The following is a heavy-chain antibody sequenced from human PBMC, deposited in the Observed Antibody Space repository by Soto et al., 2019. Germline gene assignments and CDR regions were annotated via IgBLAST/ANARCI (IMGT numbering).Heavy chain of an antibody. CDR2: ISGSGGST. D-gene: IGHD3-22*01. CDR1: GFTFSSYA. J-gene: IGHJ6*02. V-gene: IGHV3-23*01. Sequence: QPGGSLRLSCAASGFTFSSYAMSWVRQAPGKGLEWVSAISGSGGSTYYADSVKGRFTISRDNSKNTLYLQMNSLRAEDTAVYYCAKVRDSSGYYYYYYGMDVWGQGTTVTVSS. CDR3: AKVRDSSGYYYYYYGMDV.